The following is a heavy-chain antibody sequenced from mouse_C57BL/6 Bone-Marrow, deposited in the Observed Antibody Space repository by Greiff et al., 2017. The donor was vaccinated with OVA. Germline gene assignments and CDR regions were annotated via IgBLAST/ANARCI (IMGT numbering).Heavy chain of an antibody. CDR3: ARYDGNYYAMDY. CDR1: GYTFTSYW. J-gene: IGHJ4*01. D-gene: IGHD2-1*01. Sequence: QVQLQQPGAELVKPGASVKLSCKASGYTFTSYWMHWVKQRPGQGLEWIGMIHPISGSTNYNEKLKSKATLTVDKSSSTAYMQLSSLRSEDSAVYYCARYDGNYYAMDYWGQGTSVTVSS. V-gene: IGHV1-64*01. CDR2: IHPISGST.